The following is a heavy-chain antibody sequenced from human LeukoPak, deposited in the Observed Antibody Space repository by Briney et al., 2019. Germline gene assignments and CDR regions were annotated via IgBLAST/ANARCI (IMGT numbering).Heavy chain of an antibody. CDR2: INHSGST. J-gene: IGHJ4*02. Sequence: SETLSLTCAVYGGSFSGYYWSWIRQPPGKGLEWIGEINHSGSTNYNPSLKSRVTISVDTSKNQFSLKLSSVTAADTAVYYCARGHRRYFDWFPFDYWGQGTLVTASS. CDR1: GGSFSGYY. CDR3: ARGHRRYFDWFPFDY. V-gene: IGHV4-34*01. D-gene: IGHD3-9*01.